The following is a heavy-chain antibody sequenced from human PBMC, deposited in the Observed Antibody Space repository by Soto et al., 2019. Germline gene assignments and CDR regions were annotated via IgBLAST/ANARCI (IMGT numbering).Heavy chain of an antibody. J-gene: IGHJ3*02. CDR1: GFTFSSYE. D-gene: IGHD3-10*01. Sequence: PGGSLRLSCAASGFTFSSYEMNWVRQAPGKGLEWVSYISSSGSTIYYADSVKGRFTISRDNAKNSLYLQMNSLRAEDTAVYYCARDCLWGSGSSKWPLRAFDIWGQGTMVTVSS. CDR2: ISSSGSTI. CDR3: ARDCLWGSGSSKWPLRAFDI. V-gene: IGHV3-48*03.